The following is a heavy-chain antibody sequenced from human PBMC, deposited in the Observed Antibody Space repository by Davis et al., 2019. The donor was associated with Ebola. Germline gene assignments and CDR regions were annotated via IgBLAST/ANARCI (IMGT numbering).Heavy chain of an antibody. D-gene: IGHD2-8*01. CDR1: GFTFSSYA. J-gene: IGHJ4*02. V-gene: IGHV3-30-3*01. CDR3: ARGHDIVLMVYAIGY. Sequence: GGSLRLSCAASGFTFSSYAMHWVRQAPGKGLEWVAVISYDGSNKYYADSVKGRFTISRDNSKNTLYLQMNSLRAEDTAVYYCARGHDIVLMVYAIGYWGQGTLVTVSS. CDR2: ISYDGSNK.